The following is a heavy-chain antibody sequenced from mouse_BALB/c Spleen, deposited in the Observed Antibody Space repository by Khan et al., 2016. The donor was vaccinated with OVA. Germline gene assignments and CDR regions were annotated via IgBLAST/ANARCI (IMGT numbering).Heavy chain of an antibody. CDR3: ARSNYGTFAY. J-gene: IGHJ3*01. D-gene: IGHD2-1*01. Sequence: EVELVESGGGLVKPGGSLKLSCAASGFTFSSFSMSWVRQTPEKRLEWVATISSGGDNTYYPDSVKGRFTISRDNVKNNLYLQMSSLRSEDTALYYCARSNYGTFAYCGQGTLVTVSA. CDR2: ISSGGDNT. V-gene: IGHV5-9*03. CDR1: GFTFSSFS.